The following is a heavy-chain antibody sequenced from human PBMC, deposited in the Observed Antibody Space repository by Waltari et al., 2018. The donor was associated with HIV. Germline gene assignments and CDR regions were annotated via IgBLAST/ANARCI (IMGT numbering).Heavy chain of an antibody. J-gene: IGHJ4*02. Sequence: VQLMESGGGVVQPGKSLRLSCATSGFTFGSYGIHWVRQAPGKGLEGVAVINYDGSNKFYEESVKGRFLISRSMSKHTLFLQMNSLSDEDTGLYYCARDKAPYSSSSALDYWGQGTLVTVS. CDR3: ARDKAPYSSSSALDY. V-gene: IGHV3-33*01. CDR2: INYDGSNK. D-gene: IGHD6-6*01. CDR1: GFTFGSYG.